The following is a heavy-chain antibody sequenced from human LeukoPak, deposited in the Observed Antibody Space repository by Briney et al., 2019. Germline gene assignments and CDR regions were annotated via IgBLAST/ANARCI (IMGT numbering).Heavy chain of an antibody. J-gene: IGHJ4*02. D-gene: IGHD2-15*01. CDR2: ITGAGNI. V-gene: IGHV3-23*01. CDR3: AKRRLGAANPGDFDY. CDR1: GFTFDGYA. Sequence: RGSHRLSCAASGFTFDGYAMSWVRQAPGKGLEWVSTITGAGNIYYADSVKGRFTISRDNSKNTLYLQMNSLRAEDTAVYYCAKRRLGAANPGDFDYWGQGTLVTVSS.